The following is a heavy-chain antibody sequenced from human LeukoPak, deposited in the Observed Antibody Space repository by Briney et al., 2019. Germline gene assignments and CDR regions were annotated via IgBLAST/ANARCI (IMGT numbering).Heavy chain of an antibody. D-gene: IGHD3-22*01. CDR2: IRGSVGST. J-gene: IGHJ4*02. Sequence: GGSLRLSCAAYGFTFSSYAMSWVRQAPGKGLEWVSAIRGSVGSTYYANSVKGRFTISRDNSKNTLYLRMNSLRAEDTAVYYCARPPWDSYYYDSSGYYSTIPPYFDYWGQGTLVTVSS. V-gene: IGHV3-23*01. CDR3: ARPPWDSYYYDSSGYYSTIPPYFDY. CDR1: GFTFSSYA.